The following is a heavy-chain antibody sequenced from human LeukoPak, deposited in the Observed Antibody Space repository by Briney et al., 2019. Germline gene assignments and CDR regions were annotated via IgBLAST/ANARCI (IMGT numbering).Heavy chain of an antibody. D-gene: IGHD3-22*01. V-gene: IGHV4-59*08. CDR3: ARQREYYESSGYYSFDY. Sequence: SETLSLTCTVSGGSISTYYWSWIRQPPGKGLEWIGYTYSSGSTNYNPSLKSRVTISVDTSKNQFSLKLSSVTAADTAVYYWARQREYYESSGYYSFDYWGQGTLVTVSS. J-gene: IGHJ4*02. CDR2: TYSSGST. CDR1: GGSISTYY.